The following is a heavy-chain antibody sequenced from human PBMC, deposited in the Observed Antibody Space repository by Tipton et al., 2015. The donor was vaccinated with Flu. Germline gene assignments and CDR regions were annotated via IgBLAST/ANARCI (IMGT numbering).Heavy chain of an antibody. CDR3: ARVERDSFGHDAMDI. CDR2: IYYNGRT. D-gene: IGHD2-15*01. Sequence: LRLSCTVSGGSMSTGGYYWSWVRQLPGKGLEWMGYIYYNGRTYYSPSLKSRLTMSEDMSKNLFPMRLSSVTAADTAVYYCARVERDSFGHDAMDIWGHGTMVTVSS. CDR1: GGSMSTGGYY. V-gene: IGHV4-31*03. J-gene: IGHJ3*02.